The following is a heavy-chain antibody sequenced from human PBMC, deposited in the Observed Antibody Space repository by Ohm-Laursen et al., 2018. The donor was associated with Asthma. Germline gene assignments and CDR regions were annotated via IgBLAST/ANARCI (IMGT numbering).Heavy chain of an antibody. D-gene: IGHD2-15*01. CDR2: ISSSSSTI. CDR1: GFTFSSYS. Sequence: SLRLSCSASGFTFSSYSMNWVRQAPGKGLEWVSYISSSSSTIYYADSVKGRFTISRDNAKNSLYLQMNTLRAEDTAVYYCARETATGSQNIHYYDLDVWGQGTSVTVSS. V-gene: IGHV3-48*01. CDR3: ARETATGSQNIHYYDLDV. J-gene: IGHJ6*02.